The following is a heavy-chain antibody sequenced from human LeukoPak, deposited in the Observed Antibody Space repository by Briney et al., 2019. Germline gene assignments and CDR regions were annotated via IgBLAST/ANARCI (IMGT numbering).Heavy chain of an antibody. CDR2: IGTSGGST. V-gene: IGHV3-23*01. J-gene: IGHJ4*02. CDR1: GFTFSSYG. Sequence: PGGSLRLSCAASGFTFSSYGMTWVRQAPGKGLEWVSGIGTSGGSTYYADSVKGRFTISRDNSKNTLYLQMNSLTAEDTSVYYCATEGRSTTPGYWGQGTLVTVSS. CDR3: ATEGRSTTPGY. D-gene: IGHD2-2*01.